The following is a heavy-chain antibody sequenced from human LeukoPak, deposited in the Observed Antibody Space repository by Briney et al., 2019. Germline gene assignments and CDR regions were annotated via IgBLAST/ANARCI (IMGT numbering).Heavy chain of an antibody. Sequence: SETLSLTCTVSGGSVSSDYWNWIRQSAGKGLEWIGRIYTSGSTNYNPSLKSRLTMSVDTSKNEFSLKLRSVTAADTAMYYCARGKIGAATAFDSWGQGTLVTVSS. J-gene: IGHJ4*02. CDR2: IYTSGST. V-gene: IGHV4-4*07. D-gene: IGHD3-16*01. CDR3: ARGKIGAATAFDS. CDR1: GGSVSSDY.